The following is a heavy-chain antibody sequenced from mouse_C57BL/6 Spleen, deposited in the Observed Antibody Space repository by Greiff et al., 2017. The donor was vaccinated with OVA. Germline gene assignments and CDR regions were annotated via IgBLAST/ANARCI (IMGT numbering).Heavy chain of an antibody. CDR1: GYTFTSYW. D-gene: IGHD2-4*01. Sequence: QVQLQQPGAELVKPGASVKMSCKASGYTFTSYWITWVKQRPGQGLEWIGDIYPGSGSTNYNEKFKSKATLTVDTSASTAYMQLSSLTSEDSAVYYCAKCWDYDDYYAMDYWGQGTSVTVSS. CDR3: AKCWDYDDYYAMDY. V-gene: IGHV1-55*01. CDR2: IYPGSGST. J-gene: IGHJ4*01.